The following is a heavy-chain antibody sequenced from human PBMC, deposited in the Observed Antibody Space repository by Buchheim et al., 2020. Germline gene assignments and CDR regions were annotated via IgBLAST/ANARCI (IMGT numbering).Heavy chain of an antibody. V-gene: IGHV4-34*01. CDR2: INHSGST. CDR3: ARGIPRGYYYYGMDV. CDR1: GGSFSGYY. Sequence: QVQLQQWGAGLLKPSETLSLTCAVYGGSFSGYYWSWIRQPPGKGLEWIGEINHSGSTNYNPSLKSRVTLSVHTSKNQFSLKLSSVTAADTAVYYCARGIPRGYYYYGMDVWGQGTT. J-gene: IGHJ6*02.